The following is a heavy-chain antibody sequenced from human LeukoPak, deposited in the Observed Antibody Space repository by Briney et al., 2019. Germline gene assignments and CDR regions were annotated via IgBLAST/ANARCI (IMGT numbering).Heavy chain of an antibody. Sequence: GGSLRLSCAASGFTFSSYWMSWVRQAPGKGLEWVANIKQDGSEKYYVDSVKGRFTISRDNAKNSLFLQMNSLRAEDTAVYYCAELGITMIGGVWGKGTTVTISS. J-gene: IGHJ6*04. CDR3: AELGITMIGGV. D-gene: IGHD3-10*02. V-gene: IGHV3-7*01. CDR1: GFTFSSYW. CDR2: IKQDGSEK.